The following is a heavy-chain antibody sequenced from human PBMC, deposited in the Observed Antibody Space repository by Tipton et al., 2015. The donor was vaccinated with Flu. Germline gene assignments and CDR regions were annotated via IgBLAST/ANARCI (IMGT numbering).Heavy chain of an antibody. CDR3: AREGALTGYSKPADY. CDR1: GDSMGTYS. V-gene: IGHV4-59*12. CDR2: TTYSGTT. D-gene: IGHD3-9*01. J-gene: IGHJ4*02. Sequence: GLVKPSETLSLTCTVSGDSMGTYSWSWIRQPPGKGLEWIGYTTYSGTTSYNPSLQSRVSISIDTSKNQFSLKLSSVTAADTAVYYCAREGALTGYSKPADYWGQGTLVTVSS.